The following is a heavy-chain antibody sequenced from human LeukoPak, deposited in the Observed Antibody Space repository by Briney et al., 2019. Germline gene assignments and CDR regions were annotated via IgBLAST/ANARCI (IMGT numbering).Heavy chain of an antibody. V-gene: IGHV3-23*01. D-gene: IGHD3-22*01. CDR3: ARDTSGYAEFDF. J-gene: IGHJ4*02. CDR1: GFTFSDFA. Sequence: GGSLRLSCAASGFTFSDFAMTWVRQAPGKGLEWVSAISRSGSGTYYADSVKGRFTISRDNSQDTLLLQMNSLRADDTAVYYCARDTSGYAEFDFWGQGTLVTVSS. CDR2: ISRSGSGT.